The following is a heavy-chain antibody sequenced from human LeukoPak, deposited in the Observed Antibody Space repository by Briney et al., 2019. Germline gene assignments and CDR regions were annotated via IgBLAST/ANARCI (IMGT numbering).Heavy chain of an antibody. CDR1: GYTFTSYG. D-gene: IGHD3-16*01. CDR2: ISAYNGNT. CDR3: ARVEGSFFLDLWGPFDY. J-gene: IGHJ4*02. V-gene: IGHV1-18*01. Sequence: GASVKVSCKASGYTFTSYGISWVRQAPGQGLEWMGWISAYNGNTNYAQKLQGRVTMTTDTSTSTAYMELRSLRSDDTAVYYCARVEGSFFLDLWGPFDYWGQGTLVTVSS.